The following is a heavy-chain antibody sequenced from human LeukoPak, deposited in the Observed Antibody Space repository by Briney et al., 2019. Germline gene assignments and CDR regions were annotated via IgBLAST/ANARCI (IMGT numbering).Heavy chain of an antibody. CDR2: INRGGGIA. V-gene: IGHV3-48*03. CDR1: GFTISSDE. CDR3: AALWFDP. Sequence: PGGSLRLSCAASGFTISSDEMNWVRQAPGKGLEWVSYINRGGGIAYYVDSVRGRFTISRDNTKNALYLQMNSLRAEDTAVYYCAALWFDPWGQGTLVTVPS. J-gene: IGHJ5*02.